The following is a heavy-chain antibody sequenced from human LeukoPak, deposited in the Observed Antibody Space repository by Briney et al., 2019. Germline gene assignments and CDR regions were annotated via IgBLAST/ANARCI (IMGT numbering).Heavy chain of an antibody. CDR3: ARDLWAVPAAILYNWFDP. CDR1: GLTFSSYW. J-gene: IGHJ5*02. Sequence: PGGSLRLSCAASGLTFSSYWMHWVRQAPGKGLVWVSRINSDGSSTSYADSVKGRFTISRDNAKNTLYLQMNSLRAEDTAVYYCARDLWAVPAAILYNWFDPWGQGTLVTVSS. V-gene: IGHV3-74*01. CDR2: INSDGSST. D-gene: IGHD2-2*02.